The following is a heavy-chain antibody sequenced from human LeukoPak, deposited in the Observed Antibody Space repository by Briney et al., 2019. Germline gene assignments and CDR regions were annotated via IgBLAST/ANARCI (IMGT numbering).Heavy chain of an antibody. V-gene: IGHV1-69*05. CDR3: ARDEEYSGSYSLHFDY. CDR1: GGTFSSYA. Sequence: EASVKVSCKASGGTFSSYAISWVRQAPGQGLEWMGGIIPIFGTANYAQKFQGRVTITTDESTSTAYMELSSLRSEDTAVYYCARDEEYSGSYSLHFDYWGQGTLVTVSS. CDR2: IIPIFGTA. D-gene: IGHD1-26*01. J-gene: IGHJ4*02.